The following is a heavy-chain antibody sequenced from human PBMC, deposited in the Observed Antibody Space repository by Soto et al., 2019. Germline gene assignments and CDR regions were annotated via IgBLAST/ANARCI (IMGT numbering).Heavy chain of an antibody. CDR3: ARVPSDYDSSGYYYERYYFDY. CDR1: GGTFSSYA. V-gene: IGHV1-69*13. J-gene: IGHJ4*02. D-gene: IGHD3-22*01. Sequence: SVKVSCKAAGGTFSSYAMSWVRQAHKQVLEWMGGIIPIFGTANYAQKFQGRVTITADESTSTAYMELSSLRSEDTAVYYCARVPSDYDSSGYYYERYYFDYWGQGTLVTVSS. CDR2: IIPIFGTA.